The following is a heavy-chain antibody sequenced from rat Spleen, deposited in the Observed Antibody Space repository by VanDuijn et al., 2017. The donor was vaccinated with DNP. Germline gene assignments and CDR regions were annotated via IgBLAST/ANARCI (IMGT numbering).Heavy chain of an antibody. CDR3: VRWNSGHFDY. Sequence: EVQLVESGGDLVQPGRSLKLFCAASGFTFSAYYMAWVRQAPTKGLEWVAYIRYDGGSTKYGDSVKGRFTISRDNAKNTLYLQMNSLRSEDLATYYCVRWNSGHFDYWGQGVMVPVSS. CDR1: GFTFSAYY. J-gene: IGHJ2*01. CDR2: IRYDGGST. V-gene: IGHV5-22*01. D-gene: IGHD4-3*01.